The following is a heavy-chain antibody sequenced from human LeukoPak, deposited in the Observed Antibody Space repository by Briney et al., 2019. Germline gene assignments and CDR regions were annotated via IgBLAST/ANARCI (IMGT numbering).Heavy chain of an antibody. Sequence: PSETLSLTCAVYRGSFSGYSWNWIRQSPGKGLEWIGEINHSGSTNYNPSLKSRVTISVDTSKNQFSLKLSSVTAADTAIYYCARSDSSGYSFGYWGQGTLVTVSS. CDR1: RGSFSGYS. D-gene: IGHD3-22*01. CDR2: INHSGST. V-gene: IGHV4-34*09. CDR3: ARSDSSGYSFGY. J-gene: IGHJ4*02.